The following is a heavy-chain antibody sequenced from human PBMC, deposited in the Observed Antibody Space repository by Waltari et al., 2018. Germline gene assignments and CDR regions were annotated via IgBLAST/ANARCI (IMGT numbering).Heavy chain of an antibody. Sequence: SGGGLVQPGGSLRLSCTASGATIDSNYMNWFRQAPGKGLEWISVIFADGTTHFADSVRGRFVISRDKSENTLYLQMNFVRADDSSVYYCTRGGHPNSWGQGTLVTVSS. CDR2: IFADGTT. V-gene: IGHV3-66*02. CDR3: TRGGHPNS. CDR1: GATIDSNY. J-gene: IGHJ1*01. D-gene: IGHD7-27*01.